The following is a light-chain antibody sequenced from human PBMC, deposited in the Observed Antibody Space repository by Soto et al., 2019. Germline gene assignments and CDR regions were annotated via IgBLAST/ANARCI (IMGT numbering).Light chain of an antibody. CDR1: QDIKDY. CDR3: QQYNSWPRT. J-gene: IGKJ1*01. Sequence: IMLRQSPATLSLSPGERATLSCRASQDIKDYLAWFQQKPGQAPRLLIYAASTRPTAIPARFRGSGSGTEFTLSISSLQSEDFAVYYCQQYNSWPRTFGQGTKV. V-gene: IGKV3D-15*01. CDR2: AAS.